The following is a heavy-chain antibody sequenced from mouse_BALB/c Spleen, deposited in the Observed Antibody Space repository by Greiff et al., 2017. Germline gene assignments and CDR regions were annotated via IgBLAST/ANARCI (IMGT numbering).Heavy chain of an antibody. CDR1: GYTFTSYW. Sequence: VQLQQSGAELAKPGASVKMSCKASGYTFTSYWMHWVKQRPGQGLEWIGYINPSTGYTEYNQKFKDKATLTADKSSSTAYMQLSSLTSEDSAVYYCARGDWDLYYYAMDYWGQGTSVTVSS. CDR2: INPSTGYT. V-gene: IGHV1-7*01. D-gene: IGHD4-1*01. CDR3: ARGDWDLYYYAMDY. J-gene: IGHJ4*01.